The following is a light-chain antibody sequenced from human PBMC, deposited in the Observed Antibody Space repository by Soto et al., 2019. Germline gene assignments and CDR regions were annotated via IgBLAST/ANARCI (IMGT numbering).Light chain of an antibody. V-gene: IGKV3-20*01. CDR3: QQYGSSPRT. CDR1: QSLRSTS. Sequence: EIVLTQSPRTLSLSPGERATLSCRASQSLRSTSLAWYQQKPGQAPRLLIYDASSRATGIPDRFSGSGSGTDFTLTISRLEPEDFAVYYCQQYGSSPRTFGQGTKVDIK. J-gene: IGKJ1*01. CDR2: DAS.